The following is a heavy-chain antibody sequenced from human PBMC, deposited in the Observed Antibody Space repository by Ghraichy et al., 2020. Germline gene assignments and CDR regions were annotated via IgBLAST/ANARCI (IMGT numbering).Heavy chain of an antibody. D-gene: IGHD6-19*01. J-gene: IGHJ4*02. Sequence: SGPTLVKPTQTLTLTCTFSGFSLSTSGVGVGWIRQPPGKALEWLALIYWNDDKRYSPSLKSRLTITKDTSKNQVVLTMTNMDPVDTATYYCAHEDTPPGHSSGWAYFDYWGQGTLVTVSS. V-gene: IGHV2-5*01. CDR3: AHEDTPPGHSSGWAYFDY. CDR1: GFSLSTSGVG. CDR2: IYWNDDK.